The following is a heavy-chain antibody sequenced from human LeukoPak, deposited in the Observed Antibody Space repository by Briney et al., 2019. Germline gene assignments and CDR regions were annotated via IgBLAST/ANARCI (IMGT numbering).Heavy chain of an antibody. Sequence: GGSLRPSWAASGFTFSSYERNWVRQAQGKGLEWVSYISSSGTAIYYADSVKGRFTISRDNAQNSLYLQMNSLRAEDTAVYYCAELGITMIGGVWGKGTTVTISS. CDR1: GFTFSSYE. CDR2: ISSSGTAI. V-gene: IGHV3-48*03. D-gene: IGHD3-10*02. J-gene: IGHJ6*04. CDR3: AELGITMIGGV.